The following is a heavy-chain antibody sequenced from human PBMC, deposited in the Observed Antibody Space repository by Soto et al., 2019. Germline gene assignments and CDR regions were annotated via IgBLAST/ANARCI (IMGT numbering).Heavy chain of an antibody. CDR3: AKAPPLRVQYLGGYFDY. V-gene: IGHV1-8*01. J-gene: IGHJ4*02. CDR2: MNPRSGNT. D-gene: IGHD3-16*01. CDR1: RHMFTTYD. Sequence: ASVKVSCKASRHMFTTYDINWVRQATGQGLEWMGWMNPRSGNTGYAQKFQGRVTMTRNTSITTVYMELNSLRAEDTAVYYCAKAPPLRVQYLGGYFDYWGQGTLVTISS.